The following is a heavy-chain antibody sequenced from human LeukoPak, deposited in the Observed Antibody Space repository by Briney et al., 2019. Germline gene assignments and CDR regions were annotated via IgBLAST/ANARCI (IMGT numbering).Heavy chain of an antibody. D-gene: IGHD6-13*01. Sequence: SETLSLTCIVSGGSISNYNWSWIRQPPGKGLEWIGYIYYTGTTHYNPSLKSRVTISVDTSKNQFSLRLTSVTAADTAVYYCARDRRPAITAAGFDYWGQGTLVTVSS. CDR3: ARDRRPAITAAGFDY. CDR2: IYYTGTT. V-gene: IGHV4-59*01. J-gene: IGHJ4*02. CDR1: GGSISNYN.